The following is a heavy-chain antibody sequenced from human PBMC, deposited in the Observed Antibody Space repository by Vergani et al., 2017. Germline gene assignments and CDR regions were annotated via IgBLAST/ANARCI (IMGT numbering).Heavy chain of an antibody. CDR1: GGSISSYY. V-gene: IGHV4-59*01. CDR3: ARGDSSPYYYYYYMDV. CDR2: IYYSGSN. J-gene: IGHJ6*03. Sequence: QVQLQESGPGLVKPSETLSLTCTVSGGSISSYYWSWIRQPPGKGLEWIGYIYYSGSNNYNPSLKSRVTISVDTSKNQFSLKLSSVTAADTAVYYCARGDSSPYYYYYYMDVWGKGTTVTVSS. D-gene: IGHD2-21*02.